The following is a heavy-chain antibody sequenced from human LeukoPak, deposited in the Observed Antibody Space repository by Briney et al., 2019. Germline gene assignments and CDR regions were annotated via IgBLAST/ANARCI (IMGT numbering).Heavy chain of an antibody. V-gene: IGHV4-34*01. D-gene: IGHD2-2*01. Sequence: SETLSLTCAVYGGSFSGYYWSWIRQPPGKGLEWIGEINHSGSTNYNPSLKSRVTISVDTSKNQFSLKLRSVTAADTAVYYCASACSSTSCYSNYYYGMDVWGQGTTVTVSS. CDR1: GGSFSGYY. J-gene: IGHJ6*02. CDR3: ASACSSTSCYSNYYYGMDV. CDR2: INHSGST.